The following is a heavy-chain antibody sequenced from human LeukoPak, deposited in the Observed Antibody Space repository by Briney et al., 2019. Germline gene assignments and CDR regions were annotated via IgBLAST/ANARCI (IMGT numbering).Heavy chain of an antibody. CDR2: ISRDGAGT. J-gene: IGHJ1*01. CDR3: VKGVQGVRGSNSWEYFQH. Sequence: GGSLRLSCSASGLSFSSSAMHWVRQAPGKGLEYVSAISRDGAGTYYADSVKDRVTISRDNSKNTLYLQMSSLTAEDTAVYYCVKGVQGVRGSNSWEYFQHWGQGTLVTVSS. D-gene: IGHD3-16*01. V-gene: IGHV3-64D*06. CDR1: GLSFSSSA.